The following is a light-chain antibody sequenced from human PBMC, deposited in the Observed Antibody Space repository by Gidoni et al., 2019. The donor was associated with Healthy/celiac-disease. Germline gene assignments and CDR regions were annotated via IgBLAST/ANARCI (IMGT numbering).Light chain of an antibody. CDR3: QQYNSYPYT. CDR2: KAS. J-gene: IGKJ2*01. Sequence: DLQITQSPSTLSASVGDRVTITCRASQSISSWLAWYQQKTGKAPKLLIYKASSLESGVPSRFRGSGSGTEFTLTISSLQPDDFATYYCQQYNSYPYTFGQGTKLEIK. V-gene: IGKV1-5*03. CDR1: QSISSW.